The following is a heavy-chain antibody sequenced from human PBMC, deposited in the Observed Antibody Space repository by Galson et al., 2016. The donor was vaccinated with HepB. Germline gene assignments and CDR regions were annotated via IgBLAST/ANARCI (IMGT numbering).Heavy chain of an antibody. J-gene: IGHJ6*02. Sequence: SLRLSCAASGFTFSNAWMNWVRQAPGKGLEWVGRIKTKNDGGTPDYAAPVKGRFTISRYDSKNTLYLQMKSLNTEDTAVYYCTPPPYYYYYGLDVWGQGTTVTVSS. V-gene: IGHV3-15*07. CDR2: IKTKNDGGTP. CDR1: GFTFSNAW. CDR3: TPPPYYYYYGLDV.